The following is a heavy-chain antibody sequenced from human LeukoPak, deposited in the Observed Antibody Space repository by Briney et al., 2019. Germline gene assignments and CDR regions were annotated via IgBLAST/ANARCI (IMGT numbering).Heavy chain of an antibody. D-gene: IGHD2-2*02. CDR1: GYTFIGYY. Sequence: ASVKVSCKASGYTFIGYYMHWVRQAPGQGLEWMAWINPNSGDTNYAQKFQGRVTVTRDTSISTVYMELSRLRSDDTAVYYCARGDIVVLPAGIPHNWFDPWGQGTLVTVSS. CDR3: ARGDIVVLPAGIPHNWFDP. J-gene: IGHJ5*02. CDR2: INPNSGDT. V-gene: IGHV1-2*02.